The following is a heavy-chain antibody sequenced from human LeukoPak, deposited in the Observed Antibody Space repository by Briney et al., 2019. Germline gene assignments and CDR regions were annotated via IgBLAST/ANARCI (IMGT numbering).Heavy chain of an antibody. Sequence: PGGSLKLSCAASGFTFSGSAMHWVRQASGKGLEWLGRIRSKADSYTTAYAASVKGRFIVSRDDSKNTAYLQMNSLKTEDTAVYYCRAVADLNDYWGQGTLVTVSS. V-gene: IGHV3-73*01. J-gene: IGHJ4*02. D-gene: IGHD6-13*01. CDR2: IRSKADSYTT. CDR3: RAVADLNDY. CDR1: GFTFSGSA.